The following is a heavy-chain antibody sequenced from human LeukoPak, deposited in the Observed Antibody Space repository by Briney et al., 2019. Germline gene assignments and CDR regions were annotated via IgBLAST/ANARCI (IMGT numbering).Heavy chain of an antibody. Sequence: ASVKVSCKACGGTFSSYAISWVRQAPGQGLEWMGGIIPIFGTANYAQKFQGRVTITTDESTSTAYMELSSLRSEDTAVYYCARGGDGYNPRSHFDYWGQGTLVTVSS. D-gene: IGHD5-24*01. CDR1: GGTFSSYA. CDR3: ARGGDGYNPRSHFDY. CDR2: IIPIFGTA. V-gene: IGHV1-69*05. J-gene: IGHJ4*02.